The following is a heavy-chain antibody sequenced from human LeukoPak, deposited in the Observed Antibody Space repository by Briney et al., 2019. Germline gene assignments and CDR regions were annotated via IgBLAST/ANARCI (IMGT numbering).Heavy chain of an antibody. CDR1: GGSISSYY. J-gene: IGHJ4*02. CDR3: VGHHPRNTVDF. Sequence: SETLSLTCTVSGGSISSYYWSWIRQPPGKGLEWIAYISDIGSINYNPSLKSRVTISLDTSKNQFSLKLSSVTAADTAVYYCVGHHPRNTVDFWGQGTLVTVSS. D-gene: IGHD2/OR15-2a*01. V-gene: IGHV4-59*08. CDR2: ISDIGSI.